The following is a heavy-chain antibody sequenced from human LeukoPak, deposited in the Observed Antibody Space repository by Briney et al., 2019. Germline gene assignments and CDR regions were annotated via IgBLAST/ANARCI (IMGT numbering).Heavy chain of an antibody. J-gene: IGHJ4*02. D-gene: IGHD3-10*01. V-gene: IGHV1-2*02. CDR3: AREELSVISSDCCSGLGH. CDR1: GYTFTGFY. CDR2: INPNSGGT. Sequence: ASVKVSCKASGYTFTGFYIHWVRQAPGQGLEWMGWINPNSGGTCFAQKFQGRVTMTRDTSISTAYMELNRLTSDDTAVYYCAREELSVISSDCCSGLGHWGQGTLVTVSS.